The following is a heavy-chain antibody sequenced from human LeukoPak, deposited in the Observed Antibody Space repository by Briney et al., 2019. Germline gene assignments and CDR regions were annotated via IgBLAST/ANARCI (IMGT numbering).Heavy chain of an antibody. J-gene: IGHJ4*02. Sequence: GSLRLSCAASGFPLSDYWMSWVRQAPGKGLEWIGYIYYSGSTNYNPSLKSRVTISVDTSKNQFSLKLSSVTAADTAVYYCARVLTYCSGGSCYTEPYYFDYWGQGTLVTVSS. CDR2: IYYSGST. CDR3: ARVLTYCSGGSCYTEPYYFDY. CDR1: GFPLSDYW. V-gene: IGHV4-59*01. D-gene: IGHD2-15*01.